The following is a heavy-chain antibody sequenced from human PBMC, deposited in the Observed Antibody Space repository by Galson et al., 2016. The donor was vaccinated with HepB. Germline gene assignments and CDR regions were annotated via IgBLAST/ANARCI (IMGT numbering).Heavy chain of an antibody. CDR2: MNPKSGNT. CDR3: ARATGYCSGGRCFYDGLDV. J-gene: IGHJ6*02. CDR1: GYTFTFFD. Sequence: SVKVSCKASGYTFTFFDINWVRQASGQGLEWMGWMNPKSGNTGYGQSFQGRVTMTRDTSKNTAYMELSSLRSDDTAVYYCARATGYCSGGRCFYDGLDVWGQGTTVTVSS. V-gene: IGHV1-8*01. D-gene: IGHD2-15*01.